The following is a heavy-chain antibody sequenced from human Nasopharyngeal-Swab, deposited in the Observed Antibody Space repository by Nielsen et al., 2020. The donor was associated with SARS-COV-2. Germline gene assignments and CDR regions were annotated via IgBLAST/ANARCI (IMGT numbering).Heavy chain of an antibody. V-gene: IGHV3-21*01. CDR1: GFTFSSYS. J-gene: IGHJ6*02. CDR3: ARDKFVDCGMDV. CDR2: ISSSSSYI. Sequence: GESLKISCAASGFTFSSYSMNWVRQAPGKGLEWVSSISSSSSYIYYADSVKGRFTISRDNAKNSLYLQMNSLRAEDTAVYYCARDKFVDCGMDVWGQGTTVTASS.